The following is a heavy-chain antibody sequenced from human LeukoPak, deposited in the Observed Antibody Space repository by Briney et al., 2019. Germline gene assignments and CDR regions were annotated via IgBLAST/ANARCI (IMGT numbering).Heavy chain of an antibody. D-gene: IGHD1-7*01. Sequence: SETLSLTCTVSGSGCSISSYYWSWIRQPAGKGLEWIGRIYTSGSTNYNPSPKSRVTMSVDTSKNQFSLKLTSVTTADTAVYDCARDRLGSRGTSYFDYWGQGTLVTVSS. V-gene: IGHV4-4*07. CDR1: GSGCSISSYY. CDR3: ARDRLGSRGTSYFDY. J-gene: IGHJ4*02. CDR2: IYTSGST.